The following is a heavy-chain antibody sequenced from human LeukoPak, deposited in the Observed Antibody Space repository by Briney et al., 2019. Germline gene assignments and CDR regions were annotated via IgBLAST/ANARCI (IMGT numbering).Heavy chain of an antibody. CDR2: INDSGSP. J-gene: IGHJ6*03. CDR3: ARETSQKGAHYMDV. V-gene: IGHV4-34*01. Sequence: SETLSLTCAVYGGSFSGYHWTWIRQPPGKGLDWIGEINDSGSPIYNPSLRNRVTISVDMSKNQFSVNLTSVTAADTAVYYCARETSQKGAHYMDVWGKGTTVTISS. CDR1: GGSFSGYH. D-gene: IGHD3-16*01.